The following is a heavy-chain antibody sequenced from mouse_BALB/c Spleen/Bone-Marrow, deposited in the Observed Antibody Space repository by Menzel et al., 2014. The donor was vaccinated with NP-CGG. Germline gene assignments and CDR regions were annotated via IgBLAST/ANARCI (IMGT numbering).Heavy chain of an antibody. V-gene: IGHV1-14*01. D-gene: IGHD2-14*01. CDR3: ASPYYRYDGFAY. J-gene: IGHJ3*01. Sequence: EVQRVESGPELVKPGASVRMSCKASGYTFTSYVMHWVKQKPGQGLEWIGYINPYNDGTKYIEKFKGKATLTSDKSSSTAFMKLSSLSSEDSAVYYCASPYYRYDGFAYWGQGTLVTVSA. CDR1: GYTFTSYV. CDR2: INPYNDGT.